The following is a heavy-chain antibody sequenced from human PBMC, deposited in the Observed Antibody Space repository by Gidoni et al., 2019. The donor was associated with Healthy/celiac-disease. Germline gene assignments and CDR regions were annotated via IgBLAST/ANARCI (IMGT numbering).Heavy chain of an antibody. CDR2: IYYSGST. CDR3: ARAVYCSGGSCYHAPTGFDP. V-gene: IGHV4-59*01. D-gene: IGHD2-15*01. J-gene: IGHJ5*02. CDR1: GGSISSYY. Sequence: QVQLQESGPGLVKPSETLSLTCTVSGGSISSYYWSWIRQPPGKGLEWIGYIYYSGSTNYNPSLKSRVTISVDTSKNQFSLKLSSVTAADTAVYYCARAVYCSGGSCYHAPTGFDPWGQGTLVTVSS.